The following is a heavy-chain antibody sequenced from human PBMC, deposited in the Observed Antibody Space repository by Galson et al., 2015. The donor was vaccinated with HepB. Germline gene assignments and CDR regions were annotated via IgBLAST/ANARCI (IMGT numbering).Heavy chain of an antibody. D-gene: IGHD6-13*01. V-gene: IGHV1-69*04. CDR1: GFTFSSYA. J-gene: IGHJ4*03. Sequence: SLRLSCAASGFTFSSYAISWVRQAPGQGLEWMARIIPNRGIANYAQKLKGRVTITADKSKSTDYMELNSLRSEDTAVSYCARDVSSNWENGAFDYWGQGTLVTVSS. CDR2: IIPNRGIA. CDR3: ARDVSSNWENGAFDY.